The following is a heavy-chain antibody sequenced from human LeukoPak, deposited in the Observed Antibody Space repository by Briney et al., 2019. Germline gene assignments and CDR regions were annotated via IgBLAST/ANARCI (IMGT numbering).Heavy chain of an antibody. CDR3: ARFLEWLNAFDI. V-gene: IGHV4-39*01. Sequence: SETLSLTCTVSGGSISSSSYYWGWIRQPPGKGLEWVGSIYYSGSTYYNPSLKSRVTISVDTSKNQFSLKLSSVTAADTAVYYCARFLEWLNAFDIWGQGTMVTVSS. D-gene: IGHD3-3*01. J-gene: IGHJ3*02. CDR1: GGSISSSSYY. CDR2: IYYSGST.